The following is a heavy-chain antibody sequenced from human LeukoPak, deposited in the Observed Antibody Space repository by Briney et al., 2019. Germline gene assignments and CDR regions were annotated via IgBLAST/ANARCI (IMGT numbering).Heavy chain of an antibody. CDR1: GYTFTGYY. CDR3: ARDRAMDLTNWFDP. Sequence: GASVKVSCKASGYTFTGYYMHWVRQAPGQGLEWMGWINPNSGGTNYAQKFQGRVTMTRDTSISTAYMELSRLRSDDTAVYYCARDRAMDLTNWFDPWGQGTLVTVSS. D-gene: IGHD5-18*01. V-gene: IGHV1-2*02. CDR2: INPNSGGT. J-gene: IGHJ5*02.